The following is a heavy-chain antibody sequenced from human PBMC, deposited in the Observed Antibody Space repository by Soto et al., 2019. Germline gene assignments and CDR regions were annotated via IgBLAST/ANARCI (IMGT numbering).Heavy chain of an antibody. D-gene: IGHD3-16*01. Sequence: EVQLVESGGRLVQPGGSLRLSCAASGFTVSTKYMSWVRQAPGKGLEWDSVIYSGGSTFYADSVRGRFTISRDNSKNTVNLQMNSLRAEDTAVYYCARDPWAADYWGQGTLVTVSS. V-gene: IGHV3-66*01. CDR3: ARDPWAADY. J-gene: IGHJ4*02. CDR1: GFTVSTKY. CDR2: IYSGGST.